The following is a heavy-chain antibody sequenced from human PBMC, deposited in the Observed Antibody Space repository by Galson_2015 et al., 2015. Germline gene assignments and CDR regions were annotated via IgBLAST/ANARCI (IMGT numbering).Heavy chain of an antibody. Sequence: SLRLSCAASGFTFSDYWMSWVRQAPEKGLEWVAAIKFDGSEKKYVDSVNGRFTISRDNAKKSLYLQMNSQRAEDTAVYYCVRGVGWGRFDSWGQGTLVTVSP. V-gene: IGHV3-7*03. CDR1: GFTFSDYW. D-gene: IGHD2-2*03. CDR2: IKFDGSEK. J-gene: IGHJ5*01. CDR3: VRGVGWGRFDS.